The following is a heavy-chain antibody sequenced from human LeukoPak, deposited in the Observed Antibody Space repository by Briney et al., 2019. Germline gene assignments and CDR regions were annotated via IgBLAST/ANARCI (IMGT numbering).Heavy chain of an antibody. CDR3: ARGLNWAFDY. Sequence: GGSLRLSCAASGFTFSSYAMSWVRQAPGKGLEWVSAISGSGGSTYYADSVKGRFTVSRDNAKNSLYLQMINLRAEDTAVYYCARGLNWAFDYWGQGTLVTVSS. D-gene: IGHD3-16*01. J-gene: IGHJ4*02. CDR2: ISGSGGST. V-gene: IGHV3-23*01. CDR1: GFTFSSYA.